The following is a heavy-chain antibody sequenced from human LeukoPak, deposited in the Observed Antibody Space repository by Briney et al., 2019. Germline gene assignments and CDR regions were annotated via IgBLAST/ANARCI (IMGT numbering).Heavy chain of an antibody. CDR2: ISWDSRSI. V-gene: IGHV3-43*01. CDR3: ATGAPPVH. Sequence: GGSLRLSCAGSGFIFNDFTMHWVRQPPGRGLEWVCRISWDSRSISYADSVKGRFTVSRDNSKNSLYLRMDTLTSEDTAFYYCATGAPPVHWGQGTLVTVSS. CDR1: GFIFNDFT. J-gene: IGHJ4*02. D-gene: IGHD6-6*01.